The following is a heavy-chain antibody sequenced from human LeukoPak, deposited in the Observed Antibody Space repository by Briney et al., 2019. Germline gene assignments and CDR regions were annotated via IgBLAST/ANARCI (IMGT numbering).Heavy chain of an antibody. CDR2: IIPIFGTA. D-gene: IGHD3-16*02. Sequence: ASVKVSCKASGGTFSSYAISWVRQAPGQGLEWMGGIIPIFGTANYAQKFQGRVTITTDESTSTAYMELSSLRSEDTAVYYCVSRVITFGGVIVLNLYYFDYWGQGTLVTVSS. CDR1: GGTFSSYA. CDR3: VSRVITFGGVIVLNLYYFDY. V-gene: IGHV1-69*05. J-gene: IGHJ4*02.